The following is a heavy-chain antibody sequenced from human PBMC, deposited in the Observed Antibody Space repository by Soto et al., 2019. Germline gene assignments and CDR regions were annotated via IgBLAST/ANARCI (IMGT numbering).Heavy chain of an antibody. CDR2: IYYSGST. V-gene: IGHV4-59*01. D-gene: IGHD3-10*01. J-gene: IGHJ5*02. CDR3: ARDSGAGWFDP. Sequence: QVQLQESGPGLVKPSETLSLTCTVSGGSISSYYWSWIRQPPGKGLEWIGYIYYSGSTNSNPSLKSRVTLPVDTSKNLFSLKLSSVTAADTAVYYGARDSGAGWFDPWGQGTLVTVSS. CDR1: GGSISSYY.